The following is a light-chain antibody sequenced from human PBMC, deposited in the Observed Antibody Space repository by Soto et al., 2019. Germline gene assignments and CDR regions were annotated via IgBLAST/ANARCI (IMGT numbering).Light chain of an antibody. CDR1: QSVSSY. CDR2: DAS. CDR3: QQNKDWPGT. V-gene: IGKV3-15*01. J-gene: IGKJ1*01. Sequence: EIVMTQSPATLSVSPAERATLSCRASQSVSSYLAWFQQKPGQAPRLLIYDASTRATGIPVRFSGSGSGTEFTLTISSLQSEDFGVYYCQQNKDWPGTFGQGTKVEIK.